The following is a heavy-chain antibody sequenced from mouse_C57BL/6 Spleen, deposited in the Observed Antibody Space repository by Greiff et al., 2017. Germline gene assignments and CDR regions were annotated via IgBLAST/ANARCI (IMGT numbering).Heavy chain of an antibody. V-gene: IGHV1-18*01. Sequence: EVKLMESGPELVKPGASVKIPCKASGYTFTDYNMDWVKQSHGKSLEWIGDINPNNGGTIYNQKFKGKATLTVDKSSSTAYMELRSLTSEDTAVYYCARDYYGSRGYFDYWGQGTTLTVSS. CDR3: ARDYYGSRGYFDY. J-gene: IGHJ2*01. CDR1: GYTFTDYN. CDR2: INPNNGGT. D-gene: IGHD1-1*01.